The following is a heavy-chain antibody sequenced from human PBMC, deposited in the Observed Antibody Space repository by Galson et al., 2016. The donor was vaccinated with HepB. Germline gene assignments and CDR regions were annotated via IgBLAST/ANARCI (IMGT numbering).Heavy chain of an antibody. J-gene: IGHJ6*02. V-gene: IGHV3-15*01. CDR1: GFTFNNAW. CDR2: IKSKKDGGTT. D-gene: IGHD2-2*01. Sequence: SLRLSCAASGFTFNNAWMNWVRQAPGKGLEWVGRIKSKKDGGTTEYAAPVKGRFTVSRDDSKNTLYLQMNSLKTEDTAVYYCTTDSDCSRTRCRPAPNYYYGLDVWGQGTTVTVSS. CDR3: TTDSDCSRTRCRPAPNYYYGLDV.